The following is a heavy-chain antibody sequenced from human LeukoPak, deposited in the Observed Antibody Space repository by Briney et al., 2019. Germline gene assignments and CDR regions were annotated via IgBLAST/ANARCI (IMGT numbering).Heavy chain of an antibody. CDR2: MNPNSGNT. D-gene: IGHD4-17*01. CDR3: ARGWGDYNVPVVY. V-gene: IGHV1-8*03. CDR1: GYTFTSYD. J-gene: IGHJ4*02. Sequence: ASVKVSCKASGYTFTSYDINWVRQATGQGLEWMGWMNPNSGNTGYAQKFQGRVTITRNTSISTAYMELSSLRFEDTAVYYCARGWGDYNVPVVYWGQGTLVTVSS.